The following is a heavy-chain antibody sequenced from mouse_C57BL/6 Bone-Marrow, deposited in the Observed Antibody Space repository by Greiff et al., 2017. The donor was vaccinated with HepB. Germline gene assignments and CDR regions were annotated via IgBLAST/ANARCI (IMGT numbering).Heavy chain of an antibody. D-gene: IGHD1-1*01. CDR3: ARSQINYYGSSYWYFDV. V-gene: IGHV1-54*01. CDR2: INPGSGGT. Sequence: QVQLQQSGAELVRPGTSVKVSCKASGYAFTNYLIEWVKQRPGQGLEWIGVINPGSGGTNYNEKFKGKATLTADKSSSTAYMQRSSLTSEDSAVYFCARSQINYYGSSYWYFDVWGTGTTVTVSS. J-gene: IGHJ1*03. CDR1: GYAFTNYL.